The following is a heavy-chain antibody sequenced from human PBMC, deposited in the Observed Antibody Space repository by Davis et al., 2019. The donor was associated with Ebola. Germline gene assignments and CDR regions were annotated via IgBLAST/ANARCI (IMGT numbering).Heavy chain of an antibody. J-gene: IGHJ5*02. D-gene: IGHD5-12*01. Sequence: GESLKISCAASGFTFSSYSMNWVRQAPGKGLEWVSSISSSSSYIYYADSVKGRFTISRDNAKNSLYLQMNSLRAEDTAVYYCARGYSNWFDPWGQGTLVTVSS. CDR2: ISSSSSYI. V-gene: IGHV3-21*01. CDR1: GFTFSSYS. CDR3: ARGYSNWFDP.